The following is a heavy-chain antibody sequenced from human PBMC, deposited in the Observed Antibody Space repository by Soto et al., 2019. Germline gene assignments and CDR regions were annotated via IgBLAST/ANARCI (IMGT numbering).Heavy chain of an antibody. D-gene: IGHD5-18*01. J-gene: IGHJ4*02. CDR3: AKDLQLGSFDY. CDR2: ISGSGGST. Sequence: GESLKISCAASGFTFSSYAMSWVRQAPGKGLEWVSAISGSGGSTYYADSVKGRFTISRDNSKNTLYLQMNSLRAEDTAVYYCAKDLQLGSFDYWGQGTLVTVSS. V-gene: IGHV3-23*01. CDR1: GFTFSSYA.